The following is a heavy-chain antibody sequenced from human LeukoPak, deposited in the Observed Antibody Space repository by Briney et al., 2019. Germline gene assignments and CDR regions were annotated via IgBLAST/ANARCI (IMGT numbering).Heavy chain of an antibody. Sequence: SVKVSCKASGGTFSSYAISWVRQAPGQGLEWMGRIIPILGIANYAQKFQGRVTITADKSTSTAYMKLSSLRSEDTAVYYCARLSIAAAGTIDYWGQGTLVTVSS. CDR1: GGTFSSYA. V-gene: IGHV1-69*04. CDR3: ARLSIAAAGTIDY. CDR2: IIPILGIA. D-gene: IGHD6-13*01. J-gene: IGHJ4*02.